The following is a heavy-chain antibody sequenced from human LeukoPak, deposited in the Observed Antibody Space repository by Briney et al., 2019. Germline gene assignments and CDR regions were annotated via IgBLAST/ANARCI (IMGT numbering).Heavy chain of an antibody. CDR2: INPNSGGT. V-gene: IGHV1-2*02. Sequence: GASVKVSCKASGYTFTGYYMHWVRQAPGQGLEWMGWINPNSGGTNYAQKFQGRVTMTRDTSISTAYMELRSLRSDDTAVYYCARVVDYDSSGYYYWFDPWGQGTLVTVSS. CDR1: GYTFTGYY. CDR3: ARVVDYDSSGYYYWFDP. J-gene: IGHJ5*02. D-gene: IGHD3-22*01.